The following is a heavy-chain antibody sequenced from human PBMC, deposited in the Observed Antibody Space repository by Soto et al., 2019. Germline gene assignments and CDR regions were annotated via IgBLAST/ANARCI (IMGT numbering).Heavy chain of an antibody. CDR2: ISTYNGNT. D-gene: IGHD3-10*01. V-gene: IGHV1-18*01. Sequence: QVQLVQSGAEVKKPGASVKVSCKASGYTFTSYGISWVRQAPGQGLEWMGGISTYNGNTKYAKKLQGRVTMTTDTSPSTAYMELRGLRSDDTAVVYCAREMVRGVGSEYWGQGTLVTVSS. J-gene: IGHJ4*02. CDR3: AREMVRGVGSEY. CDR1: GYTFTSYG.